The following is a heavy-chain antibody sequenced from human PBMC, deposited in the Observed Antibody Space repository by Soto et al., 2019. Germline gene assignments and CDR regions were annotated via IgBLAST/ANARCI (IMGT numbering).Heavy chain of an antibody. Sequence: ASVKVSCKASGYTFTSYGISWVRRAPGQGLEWMGWISAYNGNTNYAQRLQGRVTMTTDTSTSTAYMELRSLRSDDTAVYYCARDTPINLQGIAVAGMHYYYYGMDVWGQGTTVTVSS. CDR3: ARDTPINLQGIAVAGMHYYYYGMDV. CDR1: GYTFTSYG. J-gene: IGHJ6*02. V-gene: IGHV1-18*01. D-gene: IGHD6-19*01. CDR2: ISAYNGNT.